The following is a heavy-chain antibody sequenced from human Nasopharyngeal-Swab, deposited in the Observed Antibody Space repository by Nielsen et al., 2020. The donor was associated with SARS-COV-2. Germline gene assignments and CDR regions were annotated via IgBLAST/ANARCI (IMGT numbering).Heavy chain of an antibody. V-gene: IGHV4-59*01. CDR3: ARVLTGTFYYDSSGYPDY. D-gene: IGHD3-22*01. J-gene: IGHJ4*02. Sequence: WIRQPPGKGLEWIGYIYYSGSTNYNPSLKSRVTISVDTSKNQFSLKLSSVTAADTAVYYCARVLTGTFYYDSSGYPDYWGQGTLVTVSS. CDR2: IYYSGST.